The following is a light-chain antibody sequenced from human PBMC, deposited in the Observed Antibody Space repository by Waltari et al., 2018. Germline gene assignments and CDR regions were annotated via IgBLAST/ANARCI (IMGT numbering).Light chain of an antibody. V-gene: IGLV2-14*03. CDR2: DVS. CDR3: SSYTSSSTL. J-gene: IGLJ2*01. CDR1: SSDVGGYNY. Sequence: QSALTQPASVSGSPGQSITISCTGTSSDVGGYNYVSWYQQHPGKAPKLMIYDVSNQPSGVSNRYSGSKSGNTASLTISGLQAEDEADYYCSSYTSSSTLLGGGTKLTVL.